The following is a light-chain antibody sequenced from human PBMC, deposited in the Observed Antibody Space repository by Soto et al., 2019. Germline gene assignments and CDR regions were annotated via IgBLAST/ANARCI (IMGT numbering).Light chain of an antibody. J-gene: IGKJ1*01. CDR3: QQFGSSPWT. CDR1: QSVSSSS. Sequence: EIVLTQSPGNLSLSPGERATLSCRASQSVSSSSLAWYQQKPGQAPRLLIYGASTRATGIPDRFSGSGSGTDFTLTISRLEPEDFAVYYCQQFGSSPWTFGQGTKVEIK. V-gene: IGKV3-20*01. CDR2: GAS.